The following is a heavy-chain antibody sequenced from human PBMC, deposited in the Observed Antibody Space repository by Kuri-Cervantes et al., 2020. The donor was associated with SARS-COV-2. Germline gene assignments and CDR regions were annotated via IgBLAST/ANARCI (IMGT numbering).Heavy chain of an antibody. CDR1: GFTFTRYS. J-gene: IGHJ4*02. V-gene: IGHV3-48*01. CDR3: ARDGWWELLPGDYFDY. CDR2: ISSSSSSSDSPI. D-gene: IGHD1-26*01. Sequence: GESLKISCATSGFTFTRYSFSWVRQTPDKGLEWVSYISSSSSSSDSPIYYADSVKGRFTISRDNGKNSLYLQMNSLRAEDTAVYYCARDGWWELLPGDYFDYWGQGTLVTVSS.